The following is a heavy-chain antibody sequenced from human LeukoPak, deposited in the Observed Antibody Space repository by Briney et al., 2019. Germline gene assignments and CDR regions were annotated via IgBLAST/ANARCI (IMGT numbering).Heavy chain of an antibody. V-gene: IGHV1-18*04. D-gene: IGHD3-22*01. CDR2: ISAYNGNT. CDR1: GYSFTSYW. CDR3: AREGRYYYDSSGSYLDY. J-gene: IGHJ4*02. Sequence: GASLKISCKGSGYSFTSYWIGWVRQAPGQGLEWMGWISAYNGNTNYAQKLQGRVTMTTDTSTSTAYMELRSLRSDDTAVYYCAREGRYYYDSSGSYLDYWGQGTLVTVSS.